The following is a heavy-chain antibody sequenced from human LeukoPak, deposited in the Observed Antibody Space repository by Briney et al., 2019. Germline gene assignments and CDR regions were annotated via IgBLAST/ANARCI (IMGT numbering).Heavy chain of an antibody. V-gene: IGHV4-34*01. D-gene: IGHD5-24*01. CDR1: GGSISSYY. CDR3: ARGQRWLLNFGYFDL. J-gene: IGHJ2*01. CDR2: ISHSGST. Sequence: PSETLSLTCTVSGGSISSYYWNWIRQPPGKGLEWIGEISHSGSTNYNPSLKSRVTISVDTSKNQFSLKLSSVTAADTAVYYCARGQRWLLNFGYFDLWGRGTLVIVSS.